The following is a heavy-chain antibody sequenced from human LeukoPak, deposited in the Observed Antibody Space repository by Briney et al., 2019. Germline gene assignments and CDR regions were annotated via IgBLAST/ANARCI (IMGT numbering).Heavy chain of an antibody. D-gene: IGHD3-9*01. CDR2: IKQDGSEK. V-gene: IGHV3-7*03. CDR1: GFTFSSYW. Sequence: GGSLRLSCAASGFTFSSYWMSWVRQAPGQGLEWVANIKQDGSEKYYVDSVKGRFTISRDNAKNSLYLQMNSLRAEDTAVYYCTREPAYDILTGYYKGMDVWGKGTTVTVSS. CDR3: TREPAYDILTGYYKGMDV. J-gene: IGHJ6*04.